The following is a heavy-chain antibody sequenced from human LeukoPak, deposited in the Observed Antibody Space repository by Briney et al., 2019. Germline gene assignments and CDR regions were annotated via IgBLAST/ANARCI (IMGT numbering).Heavy chain of an antibody. Sequence: GGSLRLSCAASGFTFSTYWMSWVRQAPGKGLEWVANIKQDGSEKCYVDSVKGRFTSSRDNAKNSLYLQMNSLRAEDTAVYYGAKVGVVWSGYYCDYWGQGTLVTVSS. D-gene: IGHD3-3*01. V-gene: IGHV3-7*01. CDR2: IKQDGSEK. CDR1: GFTFSTYW. CDR3: AKVGVVWSGYYCDY. J-gene: IGHJ4*02.